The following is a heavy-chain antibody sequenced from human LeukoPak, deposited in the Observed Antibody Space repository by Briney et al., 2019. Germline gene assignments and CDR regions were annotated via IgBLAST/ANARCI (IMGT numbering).Heavy chain of an antibody. CDR3: ARDRFYYDSSVYNQRYFFDY. CDR1: GYTFTSYG. J-gene: IGHJ4*02. CDR2: ISAYNGNT. V-gene: IGHV1-18*01. D-gene: IGHD3-22*01. Sequence: ASVKVSCKASGYTFTSYGISWVRQAPGQGLEWMGWISAYNGNTNYAQKLQGRVTMTTGTSTTTAYMELRSLRSDDTAVYYCARDRFYYDSSVYNQRYFFDYWGQGTLVTVSS.